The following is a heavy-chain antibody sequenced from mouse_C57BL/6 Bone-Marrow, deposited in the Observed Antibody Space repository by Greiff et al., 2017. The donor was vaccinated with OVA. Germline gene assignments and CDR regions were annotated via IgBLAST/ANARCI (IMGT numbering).Heavy chain of an antibody. Sequence: VQLQQSGPELVKPGASVKMSCKASGYTFTSYWITWVKQRPGQGLEWIGDIYPGSGSTNYNEKFKSKATLTVDTSSSTAYMQLSSLTSEDSAVYYCARGGRDAFAYWGQGTLVTVSA. CDR2: IYPGSGST. J-gene: IGHJ3*01. CDR1: GYTFTSYW. D-gene: IGHD3-3*01. CDR3: ARGGRDAFAY. V-gene: IGHV1-55*01.